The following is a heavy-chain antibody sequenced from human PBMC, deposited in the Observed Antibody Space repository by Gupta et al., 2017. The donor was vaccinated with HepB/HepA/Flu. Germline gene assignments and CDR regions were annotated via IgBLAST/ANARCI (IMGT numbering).Heavy chain of an antibody. CDR2: ISYDGSNK. CDR1: GFTFSSYA. Sequence: QVQLVESGGGVVQPGRSLRLSCAASGFTFSSYAMHWVRQAPGKGLEWVAVISYDGSNKYYADSVKGRFTISRDNSKNTLYLQMNSLRAEDTAVYYCASQDYPGGWGQGTLVTVSS. CDR3: ASQDYPGG. J-gene: IGHJ4*02. D-gene: IGHD4-11*01. V-gene: IGHV3-30-3*01.